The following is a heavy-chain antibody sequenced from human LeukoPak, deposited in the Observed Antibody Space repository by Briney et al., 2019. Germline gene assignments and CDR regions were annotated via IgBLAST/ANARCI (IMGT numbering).Heavy chain of an antibody. CDR1: GGSISSSSYY. J-gene: IGHJ4*02. Sequence: SETLSLTCTVSGGSISSSSYYWGWIRQPPGKGLEWIGSIYYSGSTYYNPSLKSRVTISVDTSKNQFSLKLSSVTAADTAVYYCARSGYSSSWYFDYRGQGTLVTVSS. CDR3: ARSGYSSSWYFDY. D-gene: IGHD6-13*01. CDR2: IYYSGST. V-gene: IGHV4-39*01.